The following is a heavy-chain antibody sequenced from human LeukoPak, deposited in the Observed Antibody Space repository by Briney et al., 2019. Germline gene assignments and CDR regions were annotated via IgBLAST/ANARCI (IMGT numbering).Heavy chain of an antibody. CDR3: ARDLQTYYDFWSGYYPDY. CDR1: GFTFSTYW. D-gene: IGHD3-3*01. V-gene: IGHV3-7*01. CDR2: TKENGGEK. Sequence: GGSLRLSCAASGFTFSTYWMSWVRQAPGKGLEWVANTKENGGEKYYADSVKGRFTISRDNSKNTLYLQMNSLRAEDTAVYYCARDLQTYYDFWSGYYPDYWGQGTLVTVSS. J-gene: IGHJ4*02.